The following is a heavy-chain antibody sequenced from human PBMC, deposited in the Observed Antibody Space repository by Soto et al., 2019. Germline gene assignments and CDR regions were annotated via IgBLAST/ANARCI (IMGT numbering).Heavy chain of an antibody. J-gene: IGHJ6*02. CDR2: INPNSGGT. CDR3: ASDNTMFRGYYYGMHV. D-gene: IGHD3-10*01. CDR1: GYTFTGYY. Sequence: ASVKVSWKASGYTFTGYYMHWVRQAPGRGLEWMGWINPNSGGTNYAQKFQGWVTMTRDTSISTAYMEPSRLRSDDTAVYYCASDNTMFRGYYYGMHVCGQGTTVTVAS. V-gene: IGHV1-2*04.